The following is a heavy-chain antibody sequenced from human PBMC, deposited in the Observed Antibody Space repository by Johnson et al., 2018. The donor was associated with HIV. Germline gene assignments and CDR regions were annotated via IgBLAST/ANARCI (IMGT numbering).Heavy chain of an antibody. V-gene: IGHV3-66*01. Sequence: VQLVESGGGVVQPGGSLRLSCAASGFTVSRNYMSWVRQAPGKGLEWVSVIYSGGSTYHADSVKGRFTISRDNSKNTLYLQMNSLRAEDTAVYYCAREGTVSYGGAFDIWGQGTMVTVSS. CDR1: GFTVSRNY. D-gene: IGHD4-17*01. CDR2: IYSGGST. CDR3: AREGTVSYGGAFDI. J-gene: IGHJ3*02.